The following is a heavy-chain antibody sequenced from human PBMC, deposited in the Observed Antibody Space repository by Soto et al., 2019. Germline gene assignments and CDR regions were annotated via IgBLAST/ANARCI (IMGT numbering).Heavy chain of an antibody. CDR1: GGSISGTTYS. Sequence: QLQLQESGSGLVKPSQTLSLTCAVSGGSISGTTYSWSWIRQPPGKGLEWIGYIYYSGNTYYNPSLKSQFSISVDRSKNQFSLKLSSVTAADTAVYYCARGQGAAAGHSNFDYWGQGALVTVSS. J-gene: IGHJ4*02. CDR2: IYYSGNT. CDR3: ARGQGAAAGHSNFDY. D-gene: IGHD6-13*01. V-gene: IGHV4-30-2*01.